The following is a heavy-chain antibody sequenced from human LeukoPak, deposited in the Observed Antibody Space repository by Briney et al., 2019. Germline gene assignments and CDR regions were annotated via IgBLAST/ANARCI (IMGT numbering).Heavy chain of an antibody. Sequence: ASVKVSCKASGYTFTSYDINWVRQATGQGLEWMGWMNPNSGNTGYAQKFQGRVTMTRNTSISTAYMELSSLRSEDTAVYYCARSRPGEWRHWFDPWGQGTLVTVSS. CDR1: GYTFTSYD. CDR3: ARSRPGEWRHWFDP. J-gene: IGHJ5*02. V-gene: IGHV1-8*01. D-gene: IGHD3-3*01. CDR2: MNPNSGNT.